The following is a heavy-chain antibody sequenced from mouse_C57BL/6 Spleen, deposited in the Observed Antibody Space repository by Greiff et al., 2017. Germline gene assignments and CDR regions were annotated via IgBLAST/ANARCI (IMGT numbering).Heavy chain of an antibody. D-gene: IGHD2-4*01. CDR1: GYTFTSYW. V-gene: IGHV1-69*01. CDR3: ARRDYGWFAY. Sequence: QVQLKQPGAELVMPGASVKLSCKASGYTFTSYWMHWVKQRPGQGLEWIGEIDPSDSYTNYNQKFKGKSTLTVDKSSSTAYMQLSSLTSEDSAVYYCARRDYGWFAYWGQGTLVTVSA. CDR2: IDPSDSYT. J-gene: IGHJ3*01.